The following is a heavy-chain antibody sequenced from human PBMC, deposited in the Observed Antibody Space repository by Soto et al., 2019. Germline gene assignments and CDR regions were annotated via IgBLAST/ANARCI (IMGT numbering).Heavy chain of an antibody. CDR2: ISSSGSNI. CDR1: GFTFSSYE. Sequence: GGSLRLSCAASGFTFSSYEMNWVRQAPGKGLEWISYISSSGSNIYYADSVKDRFTISRDNAKNSLYLQMNSLRAEDTAVYYCARQDFFWSGYCSEYWGQGTLVTVSS. CDR3: ARQDFFWSGYCSEY. V-gene: IGHV3-48*03. J-gene: IGHJ4*02. D-gene: IGHD3-3*01.